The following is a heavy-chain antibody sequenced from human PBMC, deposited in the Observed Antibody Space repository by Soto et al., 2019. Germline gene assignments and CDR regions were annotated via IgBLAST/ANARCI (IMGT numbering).Heavy chain of an antibody. Sequence: SVKVSCKASGGTXSSYAISWVRQAPGQGLEWMGGIIPIFGTANYAQKFQGRVTITADESTSTAYMELSSLRSEDTAVYYCARKAGDGTYYDFWSGYLNWFDPWGQGTLVTVSS. D-gene: IGHD3-3*01. V-gene: IGHV1-69*13. CDR2: IIPIFGTA. CDR1: GGTXSSYA. J-gene: IGHJ5*02. CDR3: ARKAGDGTYYDFWSGYLNWFDP.